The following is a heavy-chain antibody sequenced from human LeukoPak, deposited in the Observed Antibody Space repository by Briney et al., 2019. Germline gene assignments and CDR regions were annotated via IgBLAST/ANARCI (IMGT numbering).Heavy chain of an antibody. V-gene: IGHV1-24*01. D-gene: IGHD2-2*02. J-gene: IGHJ3*02. CDR1: GYTLTELS. CDR2: FDPEDGET. Sequence: ASVKVSCKVSGYTLTELSMHWVRQAPGKGLEWMGGFDPEDGETIYAQKLQGRVTMTEDTSTDTAYMELSSLRSEDTAVYYCATQGSRHCSSTSCYIFDAFDIWGQGTMVTVSS. CDR3: ATQGSRHCSSTSCYIFDAFDI.